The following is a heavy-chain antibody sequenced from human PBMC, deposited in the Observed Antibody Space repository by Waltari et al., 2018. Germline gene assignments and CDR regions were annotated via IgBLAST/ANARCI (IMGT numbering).Heavy chain of an antibody. D-gene: IGHD3-3*02. CDR3: ARGQAFLDV. Sequence: QVQLQESGSGLVKPSETLSLTCTVSGGSISSYYWSWIRQPPGKGLEWIGYIYYSGSTNYNPSLKSRVTISVDTSKNQFSLNLSSVTAADTAVYYCARGQAFLDVWGKGTTVTVSS. CDR1: GGSISSYY. V-gene: IGHV4-59*01. CDR2: IYYSGST. J-gene: IGHJ6*04.